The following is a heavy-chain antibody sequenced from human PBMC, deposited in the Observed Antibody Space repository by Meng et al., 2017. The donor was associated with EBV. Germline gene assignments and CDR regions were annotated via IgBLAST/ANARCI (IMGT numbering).Heavy chain of an antibody. V-gene: IGHV1-69*01. Sequence: QGELWESAEEVTKPGSSVNVSCKTSGGPFRYYAISWVRQAPGQGLEWLGGFLPRLGAPNYAQKFHGRVKITADESTSTHYMDLSSLRSEDTAIYYCASESGRGYTPDYWGQGTLVTVSS. CDR2: FLPRLGAP. J-gene: IGHJ4*02. CDR3: ASESGRGYTPDY. D-gene: IGHD3-10*01. CDR1: GGPFRYYA.